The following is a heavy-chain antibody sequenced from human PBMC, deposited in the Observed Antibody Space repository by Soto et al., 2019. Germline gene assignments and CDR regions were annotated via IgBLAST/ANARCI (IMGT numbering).Heavy chain of an antibody. D-gene: IGHD3-22*01. Sequence: PGGSLRLSCSVSGFSFSTSAMHCVRQAPGKGLEWVALISSDGGNKYYADSVKGRFTISRDNSKNTLFLQMNSLSAEDAAVYYCARDTYYYDTSGYYYANWGLGTLVTVS. J-gene: IGHJ4*02. CDR2: ISSDGGNK. CDR1: GFSFSTSA. V-gene: IGHV3-30*04. CDR3: ARDTYYYDTSGYYYAN.